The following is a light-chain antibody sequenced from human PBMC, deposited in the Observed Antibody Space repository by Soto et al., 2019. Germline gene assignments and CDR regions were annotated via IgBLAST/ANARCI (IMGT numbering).Light chain of an antibody. Sequence: DIQMTPSPSSVSASIGDRVTITCRASQSLSSHLAWYQQKAGKAPKLLIYGASNLQSGVPSRFSGSASGTDFTLTISSLQPEDFATYHCQQANSFPLTFGQGTRLEIK. CDR1: QSLSSH. CDR3: QQANSFPLT. V-gene: IGKV1-12*01. CDR2: GAS. J-gene: IGKJ5*01.